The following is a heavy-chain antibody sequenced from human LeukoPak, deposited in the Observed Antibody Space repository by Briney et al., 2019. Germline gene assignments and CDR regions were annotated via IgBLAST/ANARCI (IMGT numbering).Heavy chain of an antibody. CDR3: ARSRSGYGPNDAFDI. D-gene: IGHD5-12*01. V-gene: IGHV4-59*11. CDR2: VYYNGLT. J-gene: IGHJ3*02. Sequence: SETLSLTCTVSGASISPHYWTWIRQAPGRGLEWIGYVYYNGLTSYNASLRSRLILSVDTARNQVSLKLTSVTAADTAVYYCARSRSGYGPNDAFDIWGQGTMVTVSS. CDR1: GASISPHY.